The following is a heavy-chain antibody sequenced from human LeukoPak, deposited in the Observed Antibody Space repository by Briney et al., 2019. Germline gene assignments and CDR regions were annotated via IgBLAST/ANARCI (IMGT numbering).Heavy chain of an antibody. J-gene: IGHJ4*02. Sequence: GGSLRLSCAASGFTFISYAIHWVRQAPGKGLEWVAVISFHGTDSFYADSVKGRFTISRDNSKNTLYLQMSSLRADDTAVYYCAKDQWLVLNYWGQGTLVTVSS. CDR2: ISFHGTDS. CDR3: AKDQWLVLNY. V-gene: IGHV3-30*04. D-gene: IGHD6-19*01. CDR1: GFTFISYA.